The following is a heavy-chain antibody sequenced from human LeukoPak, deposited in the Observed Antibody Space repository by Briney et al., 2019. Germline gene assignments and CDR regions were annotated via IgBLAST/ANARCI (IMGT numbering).Heavy chain of an antibody. V-gene: IGHV3-30*04. CDR1: GFTFSSYA. J-gene: IGHJ3*02. CDR2: ISYDGSNK. D-gene: IGHD2-2*03. Sequence: PGRSLRLSCAASGFTFSSYAMHWVRQAPGKGLEWVAVISYDGSNKYYADSVEGRFTISRDNSKNTLYLQMNSLRAEDTAVYYCARNPDGYCSSTSCNDAFDIWGQGTMVTVSS. CDR3: ARNPDGYCSSTSCNDAFDI.